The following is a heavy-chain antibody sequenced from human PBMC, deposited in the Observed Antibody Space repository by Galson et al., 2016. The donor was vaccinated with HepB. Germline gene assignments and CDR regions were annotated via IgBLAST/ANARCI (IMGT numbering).Heavy chain of an antibody. Sequence: ETLSXTCTVSXXSIXXXDYXXXWXXXAPXXXLQXXGTVYHNGXANXXPSXKSRVAISVDPSTNQFSLKLTSVTAADTAVYYCARRTEFLFYFDLWGQGXXVTV. J-gene: IGHJ4*02. V-gene: IGHV4-39*01. CDR1: XXSIXXXDYX. CDR2: VYHNGXA. CDR3: ARRTEFLFYFDL. D-gene: IGHD3-10*01.